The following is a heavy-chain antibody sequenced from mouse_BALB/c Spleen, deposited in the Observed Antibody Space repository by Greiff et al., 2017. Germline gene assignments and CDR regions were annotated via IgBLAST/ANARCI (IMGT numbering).Heavy chain of an antibody. D-gene: IGHD1-1*02. J-gene: IGHJ4*01. Sequence: VQLKQSGPELVKPGASVKIPCKASGYTFTDYNMDWVKQSHGKSLEWIGDINPNNGGTIYNQKFKGKATLTVDKSSSTAYMELRSLTSEDTAVYYCARVLGGYYAMDYWGQGTSVTVSS. V-gene: IGHV1-18*01. CDR2: INPNNGGT. CDR3: ARVLGGYYAMDY. CDR1: GYTFTDYN.